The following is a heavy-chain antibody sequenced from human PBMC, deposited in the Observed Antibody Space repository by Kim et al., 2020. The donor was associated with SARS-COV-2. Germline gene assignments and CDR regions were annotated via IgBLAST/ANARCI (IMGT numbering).Heavy chain of an antibody. CDR1: GGSISSSSYY. V-gene: IGHV4-39*01. Sequence: SETLSLTCTVSGGSISSSSYYWGWIRQPPGKGLEWIGSIYYSGSTYYNPSLKSRVTISVDTSKNQFSLKLSSVTAADTAVYYCARHSGPEQGGPRDGWFDPWGQGTLVTVSS. CDR3: ARHSGPEQGGPRDGWFDP. D-gene: IGHD1-26*01. J-gene: IGHJ5*02. CDR2: IYYSGST.